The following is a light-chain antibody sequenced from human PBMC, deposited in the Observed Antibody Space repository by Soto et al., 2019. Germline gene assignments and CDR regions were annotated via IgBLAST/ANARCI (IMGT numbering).Light chain of an antibody. V-gene: IGLV3-21*04. CDR2: YGS. J-gene: IGLJ3*02. CDR3: QVWDSSSDPWV. Sequence: SYELTQPPSVSVAPGKTARVTCGGDNIGSKSVHWYQQKPGQAPVLVIYYGSDRPSGIPERFSGSNSGNTATLTISRVEAGDEADYYCQVWDSSSDPWVFGGGTKLTV. CDR1: NIGSKS.